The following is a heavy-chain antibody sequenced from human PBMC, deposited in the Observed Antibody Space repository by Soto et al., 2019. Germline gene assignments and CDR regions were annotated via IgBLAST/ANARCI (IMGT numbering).Heavy chain of an antibody. Sequence: QVQLVQSGAEVKKPGSSAKVSCQASGGTFNTYAITWVSQAPGQGFERMGGVIPLFNTPDYAQKFQGRLTIAADESTRTVYLELSGLSSEDTAVYVRALASRWELLGYFYGMDVWGQGTTVTVSS. CDR3: ALASRWELLGYFYGMDV. CDR2: VIPLFNTP. CDR1: GGTFNTYA. D-gene: IGHD6-13*01. J-gene: IGHJ6*02. V-gene: IGHV1-69*01.